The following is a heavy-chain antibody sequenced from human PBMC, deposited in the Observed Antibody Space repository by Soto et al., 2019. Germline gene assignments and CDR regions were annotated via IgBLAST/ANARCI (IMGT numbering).Heavy chain of an antibody. J-gene: IGHJ6*02. D-gene: IGHD3-22*01. V-gene: IGHV3-7*01. CDR1: GFTFSTYW. Sequence: GGSLRLSCAASGFTFSTYWMSWVRQAPGKGLEWVANIKEDGSEKYYVDSVEGRFTISRDNAKNSLYLQMTSLRAEDTALYYCAIGWWYFDSSGFPYLYAMDVWGQGTTVTVSS. CDR2: IKEDGSEK. CDR3: AIGWWYFDSSGFPYLYAMDV.